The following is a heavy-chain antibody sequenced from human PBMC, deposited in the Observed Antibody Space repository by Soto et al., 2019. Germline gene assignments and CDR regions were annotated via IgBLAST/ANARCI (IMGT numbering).Heavy chain of an antibody. CDR3: AREIPSRGAGWFDP. V-gene: IGHV3-48*02. CDR2: ISSSSSTI. Sequence: EVQLVESGGGLVQPGGSLRLSCAASGFTFSSYSMNWVRQAPGKGLEWVSYISSSSSTIYYADSVKGRFTISRDNAKNSLYLQMNSLRDEDTAVYYWAREIPSRGAGWFDPWGQGTLVTVSS. D-gene: IGHD3-10*01. CDR1: GFTFSSYS. J-gene: IGHJ5*02.